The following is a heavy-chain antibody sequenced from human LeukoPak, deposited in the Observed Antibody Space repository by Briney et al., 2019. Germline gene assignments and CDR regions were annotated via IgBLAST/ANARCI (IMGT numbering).Heavy chain of an antibody. CDR3: ARDFGDGYNSYYFDY. Sequence: ASVKVSCKASGYTFTGYYMHWVRQASGQGLEWMGRINPNSGGANYAQKFQGRVTVTRDTSISIVYMELSRLRSDDTAVYYCARDFGDGYNSYYFDYWGQGTLVTVSS. CDR2: INPNSGGA. V-gene: IGHV1-2*06. D-gene: IGHD5-24*01. J-gene: IGHJ4*02. CDR1: GYTFTGYY.